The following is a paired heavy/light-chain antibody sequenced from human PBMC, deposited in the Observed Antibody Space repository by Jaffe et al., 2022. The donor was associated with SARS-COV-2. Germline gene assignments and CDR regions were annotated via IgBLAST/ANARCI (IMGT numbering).Light chain of an antibody. CDR2: ATS. CDR3: QESKSIPVT. V-gene: IGKV1-12*01. Sequence: DVQMTQSPSSVSASVGDRVTITCRASQYISSWLAWYQQKPGKAPKLLIYATSTLQSGVPSRFSGGGSGTEFTLTISSLQPEDFAIYFCQESKSIPVTFGGGTKVEIK. CDR1: QYISSW. J-gene: IGKJ4*01.
Heavy chain of an antibody. CDR1: GFIFDHYA. CDR3: AKHISRYNWNDAWLDA. CDR2: ISYNSDRV. D-gene: IGHD1-1*01. J-gene: IGHJ5*02. V-gene: IGHV3-9*01. Sequence: EVQLVESGGDLVEPGRSLRLSCAASGFIFDHYAMHWVRQAPGKGLEWVAGISYNSDRVNYGDSVRGRFTVSRDNAKNSLYLQMNSLRAEDTAVYYCAKHISRYNWNDAWLDAWGQGTLVTVSS.